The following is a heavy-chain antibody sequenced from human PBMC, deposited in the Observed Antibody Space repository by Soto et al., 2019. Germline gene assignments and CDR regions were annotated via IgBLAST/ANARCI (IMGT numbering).Heavy chain of an antibody. V-gene: IGHV1-8*01. Sequence: GASVKVSCKASGYTFTSYDINWVRQATGKGLEWMGWMNPNSGNTGYAQKFQGRVTMTRNTSISTAYMELSSLRSEDTAVYYCARKSVWFGELSPDDYYYMDVWGKGTTVTVSS. D-gene: IGHD3-10*01. J-gene: IGHJ6*03. CDR3: ARKSVWFGELSPDDYYYMDV. CDR2: MNPNSGNT. CDR1: GYTFTSYD.